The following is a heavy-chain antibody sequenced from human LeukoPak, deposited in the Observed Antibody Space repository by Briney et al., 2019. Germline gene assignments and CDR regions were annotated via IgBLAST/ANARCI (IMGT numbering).Heavy chain of an antibody. CDR3: AKTPVYYPINY. V-gene: IGHV3-23*01. Sequence: GGSLRLSCAASGFTFSSYAMSWVRQAPGKGLEWVSAISDSGGSTYYADSVKGRFTISRDNSKNTLYPQMNSLRAEDTAVYYCAKTPVYYPINYWGQGTLVTVSS. J-gene: IGHJ4*02. D-gene: IGHD2/OR15-2a*01. CDR1: GFTFSSYA. CDR2: ISDSGGST.